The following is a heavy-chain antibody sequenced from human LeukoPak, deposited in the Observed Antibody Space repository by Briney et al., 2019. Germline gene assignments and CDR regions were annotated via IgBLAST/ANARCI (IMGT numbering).Heavy chain of an antibody. CDR3: VRLSPYDSSGYYYDY. CDR1: GFTFSSYS. CDR2: ISSSSSYI. Sequence: GGSLRLSCAASGFTFSSYSMNWVRQAPGKGLEWVSSISSSSSYIYYADSVKGRFTISRDNAKNSLYLQMNSLRAGDTAVYYCVRLSPYDSSGYYYDYWGQGTLVTVSS. D-gene: IGHD3-22*01. V-gene: IGHV3-21*01. J-gene: IGHJ4*02.